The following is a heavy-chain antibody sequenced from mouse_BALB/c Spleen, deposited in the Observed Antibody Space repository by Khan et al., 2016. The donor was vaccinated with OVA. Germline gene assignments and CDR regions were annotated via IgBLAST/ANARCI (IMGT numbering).Heavy chain of an antibody. V-gene: IGHV9-3-1*01. CDR2: INTYTGEP. J-gene: IGHJ1*01. Sequence: QVQLQQSGPELKKPGETVKISCKASGYTFTNYGMNWVKQAPGKGLKWMGWINTYTGEPTYANDFKGRFAFSLETSASTAYLQINNLKNEDTATYFCARSNANWYFDVWGAGTTVTVSS. CDR1: GYTFTNYG. CDR3: ARSNANWYFDV.